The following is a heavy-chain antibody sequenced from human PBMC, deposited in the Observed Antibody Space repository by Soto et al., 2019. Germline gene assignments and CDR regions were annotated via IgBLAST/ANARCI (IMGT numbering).Heavy chain of an antibody. D-gene: IGHD3-22*01. J-gene: IGHJ2*01. V-gene: IGHV1-69*06. CDR2: IIPMFGTP. CDR1: GGTFSSYA. CDR3: ARAAGYHYDSRSYQYWYFDL. Sequence: QVQLVQSGAEVRKPGSSVKVSCKVSGGTFSSYAISWVRQAPGQGLEWMGGIIPMFGTPNYAQKFQGRVTITADKSTNTAYMELNSLTSEDTAVYYCARAAGYHYDSRSYQYWYFDLWGRGTLVTVSS.